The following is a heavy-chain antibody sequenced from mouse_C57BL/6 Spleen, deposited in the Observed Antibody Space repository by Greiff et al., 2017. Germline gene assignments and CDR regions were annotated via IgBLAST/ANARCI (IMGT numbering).Heavy chain of an antibody. V-gene: IGHV1-50*01. J-gene: IGHJ1*03. CDR3: ARGGSSYWYFDV. CDR1: GYTFTSYW. Sequence: QVHVKQPGAELVKPGASVKLSCKASGYTFTSYWMQWVKQRPGQGLEWIGELDPSDSYTNSNHKFKGKAPLTVDQSSSTAYMKLSSLASEDSAVYYCARGGSSYWYFDVWGTGTTVTVSS. D-gene: IGHD1-1*01. CDR2: LDPSDSYT.